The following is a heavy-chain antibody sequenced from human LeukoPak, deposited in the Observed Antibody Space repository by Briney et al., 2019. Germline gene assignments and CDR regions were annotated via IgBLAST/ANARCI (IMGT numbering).Heavy chain of an antibody. J-gene: IGHJ4*02. D-gene: IGHD2-2*01. V-gene: IGHV4-59*01. CDR1: GGSISSYY. CDR2: SSYSGST. CDR3: ARGTDYGDS. Sequence: PSETLSLTCTVSGGSISSYYWSWIRQPPGKRLEWIGYSSYSGSTNYNPSLKSRVTLLVDTSKNQSSLNLFSVTAADTAVYYCARGTDYGDSWGQGTLVTVSS.